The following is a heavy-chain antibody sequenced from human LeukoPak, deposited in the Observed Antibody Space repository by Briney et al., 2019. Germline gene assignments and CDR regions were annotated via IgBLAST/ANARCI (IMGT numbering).Heavy chain of an antibody. Sequence: SVKVSCKASGGTFSSYAISWVRQAPGQGLEWMGGIIPIFGTANYAQKFQGRVTITADESTSTAYMGLSSLRSEDTAVYYCARLEVITTEDAFDIWGQGTMVTVSS. CDR1: GGTFSSYA. CDR3: ARLEVITTEDAFDI. V-gene: IGHV1-69*13. CDR2: IIPIFGTA. D-gene: IGHD3-22*01. J-gene: IGHJ3*02.